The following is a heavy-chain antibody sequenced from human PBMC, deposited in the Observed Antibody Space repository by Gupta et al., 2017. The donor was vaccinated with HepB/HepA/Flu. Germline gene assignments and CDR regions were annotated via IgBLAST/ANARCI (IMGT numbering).Heavy chain of an antibody. Sequence: QVHLVQSGAEVKKPGASMKVSCKASGYPFTNYYVHWIRQVPGQGPEWMGRINPNNGDTVYAHNFQGRVTMTTDTSITTAYLDLSRLRIDDTAIYYCATIEGLIGTTWGQGALGTISS. V-gene: IGHV1-2*06. CDR2: INPNNGDT. J-gene: IGHJ4*02. D-gene: IGHD1-14*01. CDR3: ATIEGLIGTT. CDR1: GYPFTNYY.